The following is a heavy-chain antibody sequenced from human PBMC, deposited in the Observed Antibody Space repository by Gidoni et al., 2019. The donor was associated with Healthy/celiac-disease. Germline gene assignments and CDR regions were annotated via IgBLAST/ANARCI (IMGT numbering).Heavy chain of an antibody. CDR1: GGTFSSYA. Sequence: QVQLVQSGAEVKKPGSSVKVSCKASGGTFSSYAISWVRQAPGQGLEWMGGIIPIFGTANYAQKFQGRVTITADESTSTAYMELSSLRSEDTAVYYCAREGDRGIAAAGPRDYYYYYGMDVWGQGTTVTVSS. V-gene: IGHV1-69*01. CDR3: AREGDRGIAAAGPRDYYYYYGMDV. J-gene: IGHJ6*02. D-gene: IGHD6-13*01. CDR2: IIPIFGTA.